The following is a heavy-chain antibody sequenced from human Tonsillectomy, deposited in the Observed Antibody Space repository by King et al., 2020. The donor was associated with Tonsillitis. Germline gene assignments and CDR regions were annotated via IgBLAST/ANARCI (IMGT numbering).Heavy chain of an antibody. CDR3: ARLVATITYRFDY. CDR1: GFSLTTSGMF. D-gene: IGHD5-12*01. J-gene: IGHJ4*02. Sequence: TLKESGPALVKPTQTLTLTCTFSGFSLTTSGMFVSWIRQPPGKALEGLALIDWDDDKYYSTSLKTRLTISKDTSKNPVVLKMTNLDPVDTATYYCARLVATITYRFDYWGQGTLVTVSS. CDR2: IDWDDDK. V-gene: IGHV2-70*01.